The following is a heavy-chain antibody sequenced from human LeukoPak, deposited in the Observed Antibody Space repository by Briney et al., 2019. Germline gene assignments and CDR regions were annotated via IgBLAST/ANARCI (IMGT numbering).Heavy chain of an antibody. D-gene: IGHD4-17*01. CDR2: IWYDGSNK. CDR3: ARGVVDYGFDY. CDR1: GFTFSSYG. V-gene: IGHV3-33*01. J-gene: IGHJ4*02. Sequence: PGGSLRLSCAASGFTFSSYGMHWVRQAPGKGLEWVAVIWYDGSNKYHADSVKGRFTISRDNSKNTLYLQMNSLRAEDTAVYYCARGVVDYGFDYWSQGTLVTVSS.